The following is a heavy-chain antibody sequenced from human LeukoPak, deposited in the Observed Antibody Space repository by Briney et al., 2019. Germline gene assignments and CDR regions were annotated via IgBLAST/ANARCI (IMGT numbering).Heavy chain of an antibody. CDR3: ARDFPDSGSTPSFDY. V-gene: IGHV1-69*13. D-gene: IGHD1-26*01. J-gene: IGHJ4*02. CDR1: GGTFSSYA. Sequence: SVKVSCKASGGTFSSYAISWVRQAPGQGLEWMGGIIPIFGTANYAQKFQGRVTITADESTSTAYMELSSLRSEDTAVYYCARDFPDSGSTPSFDYWGQGTLVTVSS. CDR2: IIPIFGTA.